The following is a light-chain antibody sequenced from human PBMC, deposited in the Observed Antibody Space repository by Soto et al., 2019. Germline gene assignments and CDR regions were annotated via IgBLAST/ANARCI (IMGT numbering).Light chain of an antibody. CDR1: QSVRNNY. V-gene: IGKV3-20*01. CDR2: AAS. CDR3: QQRYSTPLT. Sequence: DIVLPQSPGTLSLSPGERATLSCRGSQSVRNNYLAWYQPRPGQAPRIIIYAASSRATGIPGRFSGSGSGTDFTLTISSLQPEELATDDGQQRYSTPLTFGQGTKVDIK. J-gene: IGKJ1*01.